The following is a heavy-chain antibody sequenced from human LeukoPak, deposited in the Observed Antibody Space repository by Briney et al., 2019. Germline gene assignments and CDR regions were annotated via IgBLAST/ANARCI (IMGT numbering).Heavy chain of an antibody. CDR3: ARDGSTHYYGMDV. CDR2: IWYDGSNK. CDR1: GFTFSSYG. J-gene: IGHJ6*02. Sequence: GGSLRLSCAASGFTFSSYGMHWVRQAPGKGLEWVAVIWYDGSNKYYADSVKGRFTISRDNSKNTLYLQMNSLRAEDTAVYYCARDGSTHYYGMDVWGQGTTVTVSS. D-gene: IGHD2-2*01. V-gene: IGHV3-33*01.